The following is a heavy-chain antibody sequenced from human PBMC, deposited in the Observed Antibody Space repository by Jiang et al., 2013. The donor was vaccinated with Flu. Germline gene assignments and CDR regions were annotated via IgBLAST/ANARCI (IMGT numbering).Heavy chain of an antibody. CDR3: AGRYCSGGSCYPMTFDY. Sequence: GLVKPGGSLRLSCATSGFTFSDYYMNWIRQAPGKGLEWVSYISSSGSYTNYADSVKGRFTISRDNAKNSLYLLMNSLRAKDTAVYYCAGRYCSGGSCYPMTFDYWGQGTLVTVSS. J-gene: IGHJ4*02. CDR1: GFTFSDYY. V-gene: IGHV3-11*06. D-gene: IGHD2-15*01. CDR2: ISSSGSYT.